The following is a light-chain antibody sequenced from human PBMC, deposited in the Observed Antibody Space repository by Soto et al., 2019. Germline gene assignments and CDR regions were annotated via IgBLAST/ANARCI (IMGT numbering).Light chain of an antibody. CDR3: SSYTSSLTVV. CDR1: SSDVGGYDY. Sequence: QSALTQPASVSGSPGQSITISCTGTSSDVGGYDYVSWYQHHPGTAPKLMIFDVSNRPSGISDRFSGSKSGNTASLTISGLQAEDEGDYYCSSYTSSLTVVFGGGTKVTVL. J-gene: IGLJ2*01. CDR2: DVS. V-gene: IGLV2-14*03.